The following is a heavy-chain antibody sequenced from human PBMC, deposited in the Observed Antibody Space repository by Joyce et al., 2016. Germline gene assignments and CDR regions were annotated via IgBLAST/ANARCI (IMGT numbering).Heavy chain of an antibody. CDR3: AKVVRGYCSTSTCYRDRDDAFDI. CDR2: ISWQGGSI. J-gene: IGHJ3*02. CDR1: GFTFDEYA. Sequence: EVQLVESGGDLVQPGRSLRLSCAASGFTFDEYAMHWVRQAPGKGREGGSGISWQGGSIGYAGSVKGRFTISRDNAKNSLYLQMNSLRPEDTALYYCAKVVRGYCSTSTCYRDRDDAFDIWGQGTMVTVSS. D-gene: IGHD2-2*02. V-gene: IGHV3-9*01.